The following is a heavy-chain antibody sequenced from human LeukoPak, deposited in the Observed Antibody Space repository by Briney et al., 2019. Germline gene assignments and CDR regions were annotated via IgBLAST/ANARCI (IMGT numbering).Heavy chain of an antibody. V-gene: IGHV4-31*03. CDR1: GGSISSGASD. CDR3: ASLKAYYSTAGFDP. J-gene: IGHJ5*02. CDR2: INHSGST. Sequence: SQTLSLTCTVSGGSISSGASDWGWIRQHPKRGLEWVGYINHSGSTYYNPSLGSRVTMSVDTSKNQFSLKLSSVTAADTAVYYCASLKAYYSTAGFDPWGQGTLVTVSS. D-gene: IGHD3-10*01.